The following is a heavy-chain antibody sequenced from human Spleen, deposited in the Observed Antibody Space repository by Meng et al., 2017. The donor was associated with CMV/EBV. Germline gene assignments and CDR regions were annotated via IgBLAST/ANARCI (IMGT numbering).Heavy chain of an antibody. CDR2: IWYDGSNK. J-gene: IGHJ5*02. Sequence: GESLKISCAASGFTFSSYGMHWVRQAPGKGLEWVAVIWYDGSNKYYADSVKGRFTISRDNARNSLYLQMNSLRVEDTAVYYCARGPRIVGTSWFDPWGQGTLVTVSS. D-gene: IGHD1-26*01. CDR3: ARGPRIVGTSWFDP. CDR1: GFTFSSYG. V-gene: IGHV3-33*01.